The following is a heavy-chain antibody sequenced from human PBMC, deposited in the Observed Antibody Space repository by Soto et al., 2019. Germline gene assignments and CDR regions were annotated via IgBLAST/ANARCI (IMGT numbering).Heavy chain of an antibody. CDR1: GGIFSTYA. J-gene: IGHJ4*02. CDR2: IIPLFGTP. Sequence: QVQLVQSGAEVKKPGSSVKVSCKASGGIFSTYAISWLRQAPGQGLEWLGGIIPLFGTPNYAQRFQGRVTITADESTGTAYMELSRLRSENTAVYYCARDRDDYGSDNYYNRIDFWGQGTLVTVSS. D-gene: IGHD3-10*01. V-gene: IGHV1-69*01. CDR3: ARDRDDYGSDNYYNRIDF.